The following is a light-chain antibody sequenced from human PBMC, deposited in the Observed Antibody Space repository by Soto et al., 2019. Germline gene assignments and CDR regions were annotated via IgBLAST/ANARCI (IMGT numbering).Light chain of an antibody. Sequence: QSVLTQPPSASGTPGQRVTISCSGTTSNIGSNTVSWYHHLPGTAPKLLIYSNDQRPSGVPDRFSGSKSGTSASLAISGLQSEDEAHYYCAIWDLTLSAWVFGGGTKLTVL. J-gene: IGLJ3*02. CDR3: AIWDLTLSAWV. CDR2: SND. CDR1: TSNIGSNT. V-gene: IGLV1-44*01.